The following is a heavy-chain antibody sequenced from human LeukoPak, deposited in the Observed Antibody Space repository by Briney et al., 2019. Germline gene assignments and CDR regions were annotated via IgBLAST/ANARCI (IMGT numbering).Heavy chain of an antibody. J-gene: IGHJ4*02. Sequence: PGGTLRLSCAASGFTFSSYWMHWVRQAPGKGLVWVSRINSDGSSTSYADSVKGRFTISRDNAKNTLYLQMNSLRAEDTAVYYCARVDPTVAFDYWGQGTLVTVSS. D-gene: IGHD4-23*01. CDR2: INSDGSST. CDR3: ARVDPTVAFDY. V-gene: IGHV3-74*01. CDR1: GFTFSSYW.